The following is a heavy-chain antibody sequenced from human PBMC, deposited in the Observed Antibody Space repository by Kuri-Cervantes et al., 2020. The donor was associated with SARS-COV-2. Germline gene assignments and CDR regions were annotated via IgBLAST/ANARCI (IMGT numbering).Heavy chain of an antibody. CDR1: GFLFSASA. V-gene: IGHV3-73*01. Sequence: GESLKISCEVSGFLFSASAIHWVRQGSGKGLEWVGRVRGKANNYATAYAASVKGRFTISRDDSKSIAYLQMNSLKTEDTAVYYCTRDDFWSGYYLDWGQGTLVTVSS. CDR2: VRGKANNYAT. J-gene: IGHJ4*02. D-gene: IGHD3-3*01. CDR3: TRDDFWSGYYLD.